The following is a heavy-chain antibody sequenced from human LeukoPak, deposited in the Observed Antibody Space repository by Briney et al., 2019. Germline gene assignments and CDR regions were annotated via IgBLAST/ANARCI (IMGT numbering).Heavy chain of an antibody. D-gene: IGHD3-3*01. V-gene: IGHV3-30*02. Sequence: PGGSLRLSCAASGFTFSSYGMHWVRQAPGKGLEWVAFIRYDGSNKYYADSVKGRFTISRDNSKNTLYLQMNSLRAEDTAVYYCAKDSPHGFLRFLEWFPGNYFDYWGQGTLVTVSS. J-gene: IGHJ4*02. CDR3: AKDSPHGFLRFLEWFPGNYFDY. CDR1: GFTFSSYG. CDR2: IRYDGSNK.